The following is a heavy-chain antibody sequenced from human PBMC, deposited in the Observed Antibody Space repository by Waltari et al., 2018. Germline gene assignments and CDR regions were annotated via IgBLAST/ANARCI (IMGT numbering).Heavy chain of an antibody. CDR1: GYTLTKLS. Sequence: QVQLVQSEAVVRKPGASVKVSCKAAGYTLTKLSIHLGGQGPGNGLEWMGGFDAVYGNTTYDRNLQGTVTMTEVAATDTAYMELTTLRSDDTAVYYCVTRIKTVVQGVIVIEGPPPNCFAPWGPGTQVTVSS. J-gene: IGHJ5*02. CDR2: FDAVYGNT. V-gene: IGHV1-24*01. CDR3: VTRIKTVVQGVIVIEGPPPNCFAP. D-gene: IGHD3-10*02.